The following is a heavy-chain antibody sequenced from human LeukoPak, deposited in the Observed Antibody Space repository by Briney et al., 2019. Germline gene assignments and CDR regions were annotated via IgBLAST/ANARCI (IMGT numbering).Heavy chain of an antibody. V-gene: IGHV4-39*07. CDR2: IYHSGST. J-gene: IGHJ5*02. CDR3: AGHDFGDYSRFDP. D-gene: IGHD4-17*01. Sequence: SETLSLTCTVSGVSISSSNSYWGWIRQPPGKGLEWIGSIYHSGSTYYNPSLKSRVTISVDTSKNQFSLKLSSVTAADTAVYYCAGHDFGDYSRFDPWGQGTLVTVSS. CDR1: GVSISSSNSY.